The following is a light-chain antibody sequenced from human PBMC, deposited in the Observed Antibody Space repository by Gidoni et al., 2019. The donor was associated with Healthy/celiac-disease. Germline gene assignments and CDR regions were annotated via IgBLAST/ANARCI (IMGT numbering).Light chain of an antibody. CDR1: QDISKY. J-gene: IGKJ2*01. Sequence: DIKMTQSPSSLSASVGDRVTITCQASQDISKYLNWYQQKPGKAPKLLIYDASNLETGVPSRFSGSGSGTAFTFPISSLQPEDIATYYCQQYDNLSYTFXQXTKLXIK. CDR3: QQYDNLSYT. V-gene: IGKV1-33*01. CDR2: DAS.